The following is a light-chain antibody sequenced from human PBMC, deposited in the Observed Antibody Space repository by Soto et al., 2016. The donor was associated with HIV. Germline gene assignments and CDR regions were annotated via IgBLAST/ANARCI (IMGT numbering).Light chain of an antibody. CDR2: KTS. CDR3: QQYDDYPYT. Sequence: DIQMTQFPSTLSASIGDRVTITCRASQSVSVWLAWYQQKPGKAPNLLIFKTSTLEIGVPSRFSASGSGAEFTLTISSLQPEDFATYYCQQYDDYPYTFGQGTKLEIK. V-gene: IGKV1-5*03. J-gene: IGKJ2*01. CDR1: QSVSVW.